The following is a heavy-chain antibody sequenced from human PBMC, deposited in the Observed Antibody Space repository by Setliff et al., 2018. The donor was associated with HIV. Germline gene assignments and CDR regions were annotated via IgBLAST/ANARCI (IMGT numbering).Heavy chain of an antibody. Sequence: GESLKISCKGSGYTFTNYWIGWVRQMPGKGLECMGIIYPGDSDTRYSASFQGQVAISADKSISTAYLQWSSLKASDTAVYYCARLVNDVLTGNYYFDYWGQGTLVTVSS. CDR2: IYPGDSDT. J-gene: IGHJ4*02. CDR3: ARLVNDVLTGNYYFDY. CDR1: GYTFTNYW. V-gene: IGHV5-51*01. D-gene: IGHD3-9*01.